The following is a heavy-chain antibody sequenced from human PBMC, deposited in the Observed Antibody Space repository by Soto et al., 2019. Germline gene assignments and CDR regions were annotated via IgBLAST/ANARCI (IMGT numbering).Heavy chain of an antibody. D-gene: IGHD3-3*01. CDR2: ISGSGGST. V-gene: IGHV3-23*01. J-gene: IGHJ6*02. Sequence: VGSLRLSCAASGFTFGSYALSWVRQAPGKGLEWVSAISGSGGSTYYADSVKGRFTISRDTSKNTLYLQMNSLRAEDTAVYYWEKHFRYYDFRSCTPYYYGMDVWGQGTTVTVSS. CDR1: GFTFGSYA. CDR3: EKHFRYYDFRSCTPYYYGMDV.